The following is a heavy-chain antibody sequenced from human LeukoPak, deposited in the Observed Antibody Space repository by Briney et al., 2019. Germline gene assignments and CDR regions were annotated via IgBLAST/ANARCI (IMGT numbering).Heavy chain of an antibody. CDR2: IGPSDSYT. CDR3: AAHREATIGQFDY. D-gene: IGHD5-12*01. CDR1: GFSFTNYW. V-gene: IGHV5-10-1*01. Sequence: GESLKISCKGSGFSFTNYWISWVRQMPGKGLEWVGRIGPSDSYTNYSQSFQGHVTISADKSIITAYLQWSSLKASDTAMYYCAAHREATIGQFDYWGQGTLVTVSS. J-gene: IGHJ4*02.